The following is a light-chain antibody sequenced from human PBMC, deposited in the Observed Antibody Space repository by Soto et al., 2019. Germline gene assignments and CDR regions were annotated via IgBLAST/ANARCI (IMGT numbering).Light chain of an antibody. CDR3: AAWDDSLNGVV. J-gene: IGLJ2*01. CDR1: TSNIGSYP. Sequence: QPVLTQPPSASGTPGQRVTISCSGSTSNIGSYPVNWYQQLPGTAPQLLIYSHNQRPSGVPDRFSGSKSGTSAALAISGLQSEDEGDYYCAAWDDSLNGVVFGGGTKVTVL. V-gene: IGLV1-44*01. CDR2: SHN.